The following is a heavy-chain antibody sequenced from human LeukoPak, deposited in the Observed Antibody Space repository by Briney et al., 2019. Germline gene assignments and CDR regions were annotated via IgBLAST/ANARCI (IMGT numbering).Heavy chain of an antibody. CDR2: INWNGGST. V-gene: IGHV3-20*04. CDR1: GFTFDDYG. D-gene: IGHD3-10*01. J-gene: IGHJ4*02. Sequence: GGPLRLSCAASGFTFDDYGMSWVRQAPGKGLEWVSGINWNGGSTGYADSVKGRFTISRDNAKNSLYLQMNSLRAEDTALYYCARGDYYGSGSYFSPLGYWGQGTLVTVSS. CDR3: ARGDYYGSGSYFSPLGY.